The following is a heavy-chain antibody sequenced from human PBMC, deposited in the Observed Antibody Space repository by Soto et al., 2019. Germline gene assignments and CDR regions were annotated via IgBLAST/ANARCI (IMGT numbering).Heavy chain of an antibody. J-gene: IGHJ6*02. D-gene: IGHD4-17*01. CDR1: GGTFSSYT. Sequence: QVQLVQSGAEVKKPGSSVKVSCKASGGTFSSYTISWVRQAPGQGLEWMGGIIPIFGTASYAQKLQGRVTITADDSTSTAYMELSSVRSEDTAVYYCARLSTTVTDYYYYYYGMDVWGQGTTVTVS. CDR3: ARLSTTVTDYYYYYYGMDV. V-gene: IGHV1-69*01. CDR2: IIPIFGTA.